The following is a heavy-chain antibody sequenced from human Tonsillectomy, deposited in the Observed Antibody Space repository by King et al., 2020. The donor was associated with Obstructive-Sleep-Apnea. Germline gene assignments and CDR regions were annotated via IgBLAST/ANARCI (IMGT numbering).Heavy chain of an antibody. CDR1: GFTFGSFD. CDR2: ISYNGRNK. D-gene: IGHD1-26*01. Sequence: VQLVESGGGVVQPGKSLRLSCAASGFTFGSFDMHWVRQAPGKGLEWVAFISYNGRNKDNADSVKGRFTISRDNSKNTLYLQMNSLRAEDTAVYYCARDSPVGTTHEGAFDIWGQGTMVAVSS. V-gene: IGHV3-30*04. J-gene: IGHJ3*02. CDR3: ARDSPVGTTHEGAFDI.